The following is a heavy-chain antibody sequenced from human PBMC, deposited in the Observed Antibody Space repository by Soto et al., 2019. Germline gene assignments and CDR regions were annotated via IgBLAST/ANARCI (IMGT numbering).Heavy chain of an antibody. V-gene: IGHV4-34*01. CDR3: ARRYSSGYYYFDY. D-gene: IGHD6-19*01. Sequence: SETLSLTCAVYGGSFSGYYWNWIRQPPGTGLEWIGEINHSGSTNYNPSLKSRVTISVDTSKNQFSLKLRSVTAADTAVYYCARRYSSGYYYFDYWGQGALVTVSS. J-gene: IGHJ4*02. CDR1: GGSFSGYY. CDR2: INHSGST.